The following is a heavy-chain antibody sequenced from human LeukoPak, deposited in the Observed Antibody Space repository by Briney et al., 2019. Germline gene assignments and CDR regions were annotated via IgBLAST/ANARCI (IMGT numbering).Heavy chain of an antibody. CDR1: GYTFISHD. Sequence: GASVKVSCKASGYTFISHDINWVRQAPGQGLEWMGWINTNTGNPTYAQGFTGRFVFSLDTSVSTAYLQISSLKAEDTAVYYCARAGRDIQLIYYYYYMDVWGKGTTVTISS. D-gene: IGHD5-18*01. CDR2: INTNTGNP. J-gene: IGHJ6*03. V-gene: IGHV7-4-1*02. CDR3: ARAGRDIQLIYYYYYMDV.